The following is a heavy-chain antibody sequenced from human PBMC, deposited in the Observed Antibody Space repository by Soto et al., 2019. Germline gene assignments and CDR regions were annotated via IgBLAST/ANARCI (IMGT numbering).Heavy chain of an antibody. J-gene: IGHJ3*02. CDR1: GGSVSDKRW. CDR2: TFRKGDT. V-gene: IGHV4-4*02. D-gene: IGHD2-21*02. CDR3: ASYVGPGGYGDFDI. Sequence: KPSETLSLTCALSGGSVSDKRWWTWVRQTPGKGLEWIGETFRKGDTNYNAFLKSRVSISIDKSRNQVSLILTSVTAADTAVYYCASYVGPGGYGDFDIWGQGTVVTVSS.